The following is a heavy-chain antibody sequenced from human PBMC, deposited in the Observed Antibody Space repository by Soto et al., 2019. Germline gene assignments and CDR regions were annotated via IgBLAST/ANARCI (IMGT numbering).Heavy chain of an antibody. CDR1: GDSVSSNSAA. CDR2: TYYRSKWYN. CDR3: AREYSSSWYYYYGMDV. V-gene: IGHV6-1*01. J-gene: IGHJ6*02. D-gene: IGHD6-13*01. Sequence: SQTRSLTCAISGDSVSSNSAAWNWIRQSPSRGLEWLGRTYYRSKWYNDYAVSVKSRITINPDTSKNQFSLQLNSVTPEDTAVYYCAREYSSSWYYYYGMDVWGQGTTVTVSS.